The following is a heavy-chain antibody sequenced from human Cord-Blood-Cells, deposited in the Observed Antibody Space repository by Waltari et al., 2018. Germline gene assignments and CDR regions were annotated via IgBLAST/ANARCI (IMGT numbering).Heavy chain of an antibody. CDR1: GYSFTSYW. D-gene: IGHD6-13*01. V-gene: IGHV5-51*01. J-gene: IGHJ4*02. CDR3: ARRSDSSSWYRHFDY. Sequence: EVQLVQSGAAVTKPGESLKISCKGSGYSFTSYWIAWVRPMPGKGLEWMGIIYPGDSDTRYSPSFQGQVTISADKSISTAYLQWSSLKASDTAMYYCARRSDSSSWYRHFDYWGQGTLVTLSS. CDR2: IYPGDSDT.